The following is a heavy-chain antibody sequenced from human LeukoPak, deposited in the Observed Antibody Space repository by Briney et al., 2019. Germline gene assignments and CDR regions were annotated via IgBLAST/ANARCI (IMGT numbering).Heavy chain of an antibody. J-gene: IGHJ4*02. V-gene: IGHV4-38-2*02. D-gene: IGHD2-2*01. CDR1: GYSISSGYY. CDR2: IYHSGST. CDR3: ARKVGGYFDY. Sequence: SETLSLTCTVSGYSISSGYYWGWIRQPPGKGLEWIGSIYHSGSTYYNPSLKSRVTISVDTSKNQFSLKLSSVTALDTAVYYCARKVGGYFDYWGQGTLVTVSS.